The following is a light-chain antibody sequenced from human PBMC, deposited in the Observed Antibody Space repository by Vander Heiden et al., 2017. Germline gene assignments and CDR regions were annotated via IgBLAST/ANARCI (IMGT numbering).Light chain of an antibody. CDR3: QAWDSSTAWV. CDR1: QLGDKY. J-gene: IGLJ3*02. Sequence: SYELTQPPSVSVSPGQTASITCSGDQLGDKYACWYQQKPGQSPVLVIYQDTKRPAGIPERFSGSNSGNTPTLTISGTQAMDEADYYCQAWDSSTAWVFGGGTKLTVL. CDR2: QDT. V-gene: IGLV3-1*01.